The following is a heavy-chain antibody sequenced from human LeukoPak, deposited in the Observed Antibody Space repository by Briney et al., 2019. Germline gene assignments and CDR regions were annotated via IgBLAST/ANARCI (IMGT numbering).Heavy chain of an antibody. CDR1: GFTFDDFA. CDR2: ISWDSGSI. J-gene: IGHJ4*02. Sequence: PGRSLRLSCAASGFTFDDFAMHWVRQVPGKGLEWVSGISWDSGSIAYADSVKGRFTISRDNSKNTLYLQVNSLRAEDTAVYYCAKDYDYVWGSYALGYWGQGTLVTVSS. V-gene: IGHV3-9*01. CDR3: AKDYDYVWGSYALGY. D-gene: IGHD3-16*01.